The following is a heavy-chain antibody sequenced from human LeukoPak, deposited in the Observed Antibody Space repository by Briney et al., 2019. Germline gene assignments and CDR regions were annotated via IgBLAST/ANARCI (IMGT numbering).Heavy chain of an antibody. J-gene: IGHJ4*02. Sequence: GGSLRLSCAASGFTFSSFEMNWVRQAPGKGLEWVSYMSGSGTTIYYADSVKGRFTISRDNAKNSLFLQMNSLRAEDTAVYYCAARNSNGWYWDYWGQGTLVTVSS. V-gene: IGHV3-48*03. CDR1: GFTFSSFE. CDR3: AARNSNGWYWDY. CDR2: MSGSGTTI. D-gene: IGHD6-19*01.